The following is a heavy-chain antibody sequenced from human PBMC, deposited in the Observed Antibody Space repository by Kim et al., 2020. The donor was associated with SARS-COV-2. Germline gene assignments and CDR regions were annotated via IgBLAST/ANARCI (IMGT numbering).Heavy chain of an antibody. D-gene: IGHD6-19*01. J-gene: IGHJ6*02. CDR2: IYYSGST. CDR1: GGSISSSSYY. V-gene: IGHV4-39*01. Sequence: SETLSLTCTVSGGSISSSSYYWGWIRQPPGKGLEWIGSIYYSGSTYYNPSLKGRVTISVDTSKNQFSLKLSSVTAADTAVYYGARLLGGWRNYCMDVWGQGTTVTVSS. CDR3: ARLLGGWRNYCMDV.